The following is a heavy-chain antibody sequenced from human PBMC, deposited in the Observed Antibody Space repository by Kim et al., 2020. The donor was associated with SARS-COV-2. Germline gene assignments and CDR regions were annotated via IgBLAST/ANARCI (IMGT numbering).Heavy chain of an antibody. CDR3: ARESSSSSWYRTGPYYFDY. CDR1: GFTVSSNY. CDR2: IYSGGST. D-gene: IGHD6-13*01. Sequence: GGSLRLSCAASGFTVSSNYMSWVRQAPGKGLEWVSVIYSGGSTYYADSVKGRFTISRDNSKNTLYLQMNSLRAEDTAVYYCARESSSSSWYRTGPYYFDYWGQGTLVTVSS. J-gene: IGHJ4*02. V-gene: IGHV3-53*01.